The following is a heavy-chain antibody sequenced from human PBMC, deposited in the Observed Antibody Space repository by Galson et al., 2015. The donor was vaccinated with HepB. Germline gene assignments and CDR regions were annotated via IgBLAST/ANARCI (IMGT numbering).Heavy chain of an antibody. J-gene: IGHJ6*02. CDR1: GFIFSAYA. CDR3: TKYILRFFDYGMDV. V-gene: IGHV3-23*01. CDR2: ISGRGRAS. Sequence: SLRLSCAASGFIFSAYAMSWVRQVPGKGLEWVSGISGRGRASYAADLVKGRFTIASDNSKNTQILQMNSLRAEDTAVYFCTKYILRFFDYGMDVWVQGTSVTVSS. D-gene: IGHD3-3*01.